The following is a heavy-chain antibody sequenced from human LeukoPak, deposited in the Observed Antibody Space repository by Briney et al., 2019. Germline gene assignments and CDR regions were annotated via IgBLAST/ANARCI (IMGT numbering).Heavy chain of an antibody. CDR2: INHSGNT. J-gene: IGHJ6*02. CDR3: ARVARYYYYGMDV. Sequence: SETLSLTCAVYGGSFSGYYWSWIRQPPGKGLEWIGEINHSGNTNYNPSLKSRVTISVDTSKNQFSLKLSSVTAADTAVYYCARVARYYYYGMDVWGQGTTVTVSS. CDR1: GGSFSGYY. V-gene: IGHV4-34*01.